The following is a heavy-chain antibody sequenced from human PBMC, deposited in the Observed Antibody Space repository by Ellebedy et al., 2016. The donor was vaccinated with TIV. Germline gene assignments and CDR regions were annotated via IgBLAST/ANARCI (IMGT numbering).Heavy chain of an antibody. CDR2: INHSGSS. Sequence: SETLSLXXNVSGDSIIGSTNYWAWIRQPPGKGLEWIGEINHSGSSIYNPSLKSRVTISIDTSKSEFSLKVNSVTAADTAVYYCARGDTYCWECLDYWGQGTLVTVSS. CDR3: ARGDTYCWECLDY. D-gene: IGHD2-8*02. CDR1: GDSIIGSTNY. J-gene: IGHJ4*02. V-gene: IGHV4-39*07.